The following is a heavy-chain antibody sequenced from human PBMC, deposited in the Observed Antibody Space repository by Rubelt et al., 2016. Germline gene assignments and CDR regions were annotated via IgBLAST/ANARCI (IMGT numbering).Heavy chain of an antibody. CDR2: ISYDGSNK. CDR1: SSYA. CDR3: AKLGGSSSSSGFDY. J-gene: IGHJ4*02. Sequence: SSYAMHWVRQAPGKGLEWVAVISYDGSNKYYADSVKGRFTISRDNSKNTLYLQMNSLRAEDTAVYYCAKLGGSSSSSGFDYWGQGTLVTVSS. V-gene: IGHV3-30*04. D-gene: IGHD6-6*01.